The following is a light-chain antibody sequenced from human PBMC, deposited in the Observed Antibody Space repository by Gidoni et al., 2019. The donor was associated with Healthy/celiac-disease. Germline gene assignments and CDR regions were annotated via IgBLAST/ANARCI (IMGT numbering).Light chain of an antibody. Sequence: DIQMTQSPSSLSASVGDRVTITCRASQSISSYLNWYHQKPGKAPKLLIYAASSLQSGVTSRFSGSGSGTDFTLTISSLQPEDFATYYCQQSDSTRLTFGGGTKVEIK. V-gene: IGKV1-39*01. CDR1: QSISSY. CDR2: AAS. CDR3: QQSDSTRLT. J-gene: IGKJ4*01.